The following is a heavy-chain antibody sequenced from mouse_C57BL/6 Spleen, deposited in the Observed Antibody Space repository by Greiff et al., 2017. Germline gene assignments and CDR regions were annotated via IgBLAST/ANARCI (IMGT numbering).Heavy chain of an antibody. CDR3: TRDTYGGYAMDY. D-gene: IGHD2-14*01. V-gene: IGHV5-9-1*02. CDR1: GFTFSSYA. CDR2: ISSGGDYI. Sequence: EVQRVESGEGLVKPGGSLKLSCAASGFTFSSYAMSWVRQTPEKRLEWVAYISSGGDYIYYADTVKGRFTISRDNARNTLYLQMSSLKSEDTAMYYCTRDTYGGYAMDYWGQGTSVTVSS. J-gene: IGHJ4*01.